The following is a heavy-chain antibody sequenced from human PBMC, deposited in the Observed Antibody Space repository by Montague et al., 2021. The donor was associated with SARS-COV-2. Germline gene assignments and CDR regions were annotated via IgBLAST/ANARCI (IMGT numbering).Heavy chain of an antibody. CDR2: LYWDDDK. D-gene: IGHD3-16*02. V-gene: IGHV2-5*02. CDR3: ARIRPDPPLLYLGVWDYYFHF. J-gene: IGHJ4*02. Sequence: PALVKPTQTLTLTCTFSGFSLSTRTVGVGWIRQPPGKALEWLALLYWDDDKRYSPSLKSRLTVSRDTSTSQVVLSMTNVGPADTATYYCARIRPDPPLLYLGVWDYYFHFWGQGILVSVSS. CDR1: GFSLSTRTVG.